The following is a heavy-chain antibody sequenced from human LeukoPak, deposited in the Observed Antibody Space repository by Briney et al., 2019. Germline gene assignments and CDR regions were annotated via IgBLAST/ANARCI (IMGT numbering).Heavy chain of an antibody. J-gene: IGHJ4*02. D-gene: IGHD1-1*01. Sequence: PLETLSLTCAVSGGSISNYYWSWIRQSPEKGLEWIGYIYYSGHTNYNPSLKSRVTMSVDTSKNQFSLKLTSVTAADTAVYYCARGGTRDNWVYYIDYWGQGTLVTVSS. CDR3: ARGGTRDNWVYYIDY. V-gene: IGHV4-59*01. CDR1: GGSISNYY. CDR2: IYYSGHT.